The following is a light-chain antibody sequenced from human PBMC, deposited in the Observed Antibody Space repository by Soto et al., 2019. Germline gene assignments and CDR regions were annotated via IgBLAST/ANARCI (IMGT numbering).Light chain of an antibody. CDR3: NSYTTMNTYV. CDR2: EVS. J-gene: IGLJ1*01. CDR1: STDVGAYNY. Sequence: QSALAQPASVSGSPGQSITISCTVSSTDVGAYNYVSWYQQYPGQAPNLLIYEVSRRPSGFSHRFSGSKSVNTASLTISGLQAEDEAHYYCNSYTTMNTYVFGTGTKVTVL. V-gene: IGLV2-14*01.